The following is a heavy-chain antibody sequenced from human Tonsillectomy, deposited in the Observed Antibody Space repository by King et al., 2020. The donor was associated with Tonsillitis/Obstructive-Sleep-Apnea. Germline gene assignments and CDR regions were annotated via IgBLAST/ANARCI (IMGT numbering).Heavy chain of an antibody. CDR3: TTDGGIGPRPIFDF. D-gene: IGHD3-3*01. Sequence: VQLVEAGGGLVKPGGSLILSCAASGFTFSNGWMSWFRQAPGMGLEWGARIISKTDGGSSNYASPVKGRFTVSRDDAKNTLYLQTNSLKTDEPPVYYCTTDGGIGPRPIFDFWGQGTTVTVSS. CDR2: IISKTDGGSS. V-gene: IGHV3-15*01. CDR1: GFTFSNGW. J-gene: IGHJ3*01.